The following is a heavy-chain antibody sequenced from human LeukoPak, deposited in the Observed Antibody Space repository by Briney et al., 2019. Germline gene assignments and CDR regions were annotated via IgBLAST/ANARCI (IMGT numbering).Heavy chain of an antibody. D-gene: IGHD1-1*01. CDR1: GGSFSGYY. CDR2: IYYSGST. Sequence: SETLSLTCAVYGGSFSGYYWSWIRQPPGKGLEWIGYIYYSGSTNYNPSLKSRVTISVDTSKNQFSLKLSSVTAADTAVYYCARELERRNGHAFDIWGQGTMVTVSS. V-gene: IGHV4-59*01. J-gene: IGHJ3*02. CDR3: ARELERRNGHAFDI.